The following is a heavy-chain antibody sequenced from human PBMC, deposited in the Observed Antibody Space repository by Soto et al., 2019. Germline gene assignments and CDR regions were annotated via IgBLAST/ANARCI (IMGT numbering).Heavy chain of an antibody. V-gene: IGHV1-18*01. CDR2: ISAYNGNT. CDR3: ARATRGVCYLCLDY. D-gene: IGHD2-8*01. Sequence: ASVKVSCKASGYTFTSYGISWVRQAPGQGLEWMGWISAYNGNTNYAQKLQGRVTMTTDTSTSTAYMELRSLRSDDTAVYYCARATRGVCYLCLDYWGLGTLVTVSS. J-gene: IGHJ4*02. CDR1: GYTFTSYG.